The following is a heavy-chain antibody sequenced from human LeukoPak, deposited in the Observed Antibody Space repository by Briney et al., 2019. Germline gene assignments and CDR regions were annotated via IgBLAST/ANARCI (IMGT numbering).Heavy chain of an antibody. CDR1: GFTFSNYW. J-gene: IGHJ6*02. CDR2: VNSDGSNT. CDR3: ATPRGDYYYGMDV. V-gene: IGHV3-74*01. Sequence: GGSLRLSCAASGFTFSNYWMHWVRHAPGKGLVWVSRVNSDGSNTYYADSVKGRFTISRDNAKNTLYLQMNGLRAEETAVYYCATPRGDYYYGMDVWGLGTTVTVSS. D-gene: IGHD3-10*01.